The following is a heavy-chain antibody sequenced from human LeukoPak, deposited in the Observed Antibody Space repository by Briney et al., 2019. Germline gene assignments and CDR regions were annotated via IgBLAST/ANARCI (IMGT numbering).Heavy chain of an antibody. V-gene: IGHV1-69*04. CDR1: GGTFSSYA. J-gene: IGHJ4*02. CDR3: ARYKLVAAAGTGFDY. Sequence: GASVKVSCKASGGTFSSYAISWVRQAPGQGLEWMGRINPILGIANYAQKFQGRVTITADKSTSTAYMELSSLRSEDTAVYYCARYKLVAAAGTGFDYWGQGTLVTVSS. D-gene: IGHD6-13*01. CDR2: INPILGIA.